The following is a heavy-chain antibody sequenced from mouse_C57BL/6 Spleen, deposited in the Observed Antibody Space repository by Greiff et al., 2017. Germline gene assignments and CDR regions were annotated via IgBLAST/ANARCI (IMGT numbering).Heavy chain of an antibody. J-gene: IGHJ4*01. CDR2: IRSKSNNYAT. D-gene: IGHD1-1*01. CDR3: VRRDYSNAMDY. Sequence: EVKVVESGGGLVQPKGSLKLSCAASGFSFNTYAMNWVRQAPGKGLEWVARIRSKSNNYATYYADSVKDRFTISRDDSESMLYLQMNNLKTEDTAMYYCVRRDYSNAMDYWGQGTSVTVSS. CDR1: GFSFNTYA. V-gene: IGHV10-1*01.